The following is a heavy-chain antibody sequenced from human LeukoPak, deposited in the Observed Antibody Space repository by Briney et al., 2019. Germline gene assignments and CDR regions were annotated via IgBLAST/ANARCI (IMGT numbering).Heavy chain of an antibody. CDR2: TKRNSRGT. CDR1: GYIFSDYG. J-gene: IGHJ5*02. D-gene: IGHD1-14*01. V-gene: IGHV1-2*02. CDR3: ARGPRNDP. Sequence: GASVKVTCKASGYIFSDYGIHWVRQAPGQGPEWMGWTKRNSRGTNYAQKFQGRVTMTRDTSISTACMELSGLRLDDTAVYFCARGPRNDPWGQGTLVTVSS.